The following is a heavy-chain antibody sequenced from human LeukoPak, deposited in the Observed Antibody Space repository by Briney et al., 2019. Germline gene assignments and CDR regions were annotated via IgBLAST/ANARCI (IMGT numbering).Heavy chain of an antibody. CDR1: GGSISSSSYY. CDR2: IYTSGRT. Sequence: SETLSLTCTVSGGSISSSSYYWNWIRQPAGKGLEWIGRIYTSGRTYYNPSLKSRVSMSVDTSKNQFSLKLSSVTAADTAVYYCARLSTVTTSFDYWGQGTLVTVSS. CDR3: ARLSTVTTSFDY. D-gene: IGHD4-11*01. J-gene: IGHJ4*02. V-gene: IGHV4-61*02.